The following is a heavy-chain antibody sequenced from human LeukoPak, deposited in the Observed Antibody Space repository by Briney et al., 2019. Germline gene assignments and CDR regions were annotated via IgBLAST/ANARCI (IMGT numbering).Heavy chain of an antibody. D-gene: IGHD6-13*01. Sequence: PGGSLRLSCVVSGLSFSDYGMHWVRQAPGQGLEWVAVIWSDGSNKYYADSVKGRFTISRDNSKNTLYLQLNTLRADDTAVYFCASAAGPFDHWGQGTLVTVSS. J-gene: IGHJ4*02. CDR2: IWSDGSNK. CDR1: GLSFSDYG. V-gene: IGHV3-30*02. CDR3: ASAAGPFDH.